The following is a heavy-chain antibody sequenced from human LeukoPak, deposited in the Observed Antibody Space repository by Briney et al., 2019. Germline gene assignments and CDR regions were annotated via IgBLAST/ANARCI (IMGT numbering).Heavy chain of an antibody. D-gene: IGHD2-21*02. CDR1: GYTFTGYY. V-gene: IGHV1-2*02. CDR2: INPNSGGT. CDR3: ATDCGGDCYAVGD. Sequence: ASVKVSCKASGYTFTGYYMHWVRQAPGQGLEWMGWINPNSGGTNYAQKFQGRVTMTRDTSISTAYMELSRLRSDDTAVYYCATDCGGDCYAVGDWGQGTLVTVSP. J-gene: IGHJ4*02.